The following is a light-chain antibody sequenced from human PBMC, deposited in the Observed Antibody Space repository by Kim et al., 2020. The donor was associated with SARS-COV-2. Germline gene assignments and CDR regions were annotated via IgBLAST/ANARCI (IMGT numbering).Light chain of an antibody. Sequence: SASIGDRVTVTCRASQSVSTFLDWYQQKPGKAPKLLIYIASSLYSGVPSRFSGGGSGTDFTLTISSLQPEDFATYYCQQSYSTPGTFGQGTKLEI. CDR1: QSVSTF. J-gene: IGKJ2*01. V-gene: IGKV1-39*01. CDR3: QQSYSTPGT. CDR2: IAS.